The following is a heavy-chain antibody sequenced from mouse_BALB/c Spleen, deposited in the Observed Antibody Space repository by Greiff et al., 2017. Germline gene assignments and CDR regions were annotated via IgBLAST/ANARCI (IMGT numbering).Heavy chain of an antibody. CDR1: GYTFTDYS. D-gene: IGHD2-10*01. CDR3: ARSYYGNYDAMDY. CDR2: ISTYYGDA. V-gene: IGHV1S137*01. Sequence: QVQLQQSGAELVRPGVSVKLSCTGSGYTFTDYSMHWVKQSHAKSLEWIGVISTYYGDASYNQKFKGKATMTVDKSSNTAYMELARLTSEDSAIYYCARSYYGNYDAMDYWGQGTSVTVSA. J-gene: IGHJ4*01.